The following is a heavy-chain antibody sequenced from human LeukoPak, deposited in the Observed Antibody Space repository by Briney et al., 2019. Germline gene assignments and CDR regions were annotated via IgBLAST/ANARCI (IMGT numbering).Heavy chain of an antibody. Sequence: PGGSLRLSCAASRFTFSTYGMHWVRQAPGKGLEWVAFIRSDGSTKYYADSVKGRFTISRDNSKNTLYLQMSSLRAEDTAVYYCAKDLPTPYFDYWGLGTLATVSS. CDR3: AKDLPTPYFDY. CDR1: RFTFSTYG. J-gene: IGHJ4*02. V-gene: IGHV3-30*02. D-gene: IGHD4-23*01. CDR2: IRSDGSTK.